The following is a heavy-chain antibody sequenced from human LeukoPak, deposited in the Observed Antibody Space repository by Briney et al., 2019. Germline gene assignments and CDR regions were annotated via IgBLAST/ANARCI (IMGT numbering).Heavy chain of an antibody. J-gene: IGHJ4*02. V-gene: IGHV1-18*01. D-gene: IGHD3-22*01. CDR3: AREAGYDYYDSSGYLTPRLDY. CDR2: ISAYNGNT. Sequence: ASVKVSCKASGYTFTSYGISWVRQAPGQGLEWMGWISAYNGNTNYAQKLQGRVTMTTDTSTSTAYMELRSLRSDDTAVYYCAREAGYDYYDSSGYLTPRLDYWGQGTLVTVSS. CDR1: GYTFTSYG.